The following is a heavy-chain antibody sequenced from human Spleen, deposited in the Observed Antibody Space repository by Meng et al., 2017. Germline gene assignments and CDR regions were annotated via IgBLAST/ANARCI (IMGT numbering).Heavy chain of an antibody. J-gene: IGHJ4*02. CDR3: ARVTPGYSSSWYLLDY. D-gene: IGHD6-13*01. CDR2: INAVFGTI. Sequence: SVKVSCKASGGIFSSYVIGWVRQAPGQGLEWMGGINAVFGTINYAQKFQGRVTITTDESTSTAYMELSRLRSDDTAVYYCARVTPGYSSSWYLLDYWGQGTLVTVSS. CDR1: GGIFSSYV. V-gene: IGHV1-69*05.